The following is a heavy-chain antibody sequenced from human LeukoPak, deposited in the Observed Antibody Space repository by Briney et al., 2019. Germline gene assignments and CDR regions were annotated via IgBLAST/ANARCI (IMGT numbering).Heavy chain of an antibody. CDR1: GFTFSGYG. J-gene: IGHJ4*02. V-gene: IGHV3-30*18. CDR3: AKDMGYIVVVTAFDY. Sequence: GRSLRLSCAASGFTFSGYGMHGVGQAPGKGLEGVAVISYDGSNKYYAGSVKGRFTISRDNSKNTLYLQMNSLRAEDTAVYYCAKDMGYIVVVTAFDYWGQGTLVTVSS. D-gene: IGHD2-21*02. CDR2: ISYDGSNK.